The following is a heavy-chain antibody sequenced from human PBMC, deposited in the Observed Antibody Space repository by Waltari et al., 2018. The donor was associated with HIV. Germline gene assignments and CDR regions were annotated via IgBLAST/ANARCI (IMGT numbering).Heavy chain of an antibody. D-gene: IGHD3-10*02. CDR3: TRVVRKNALVFDS. J-gene: IGHJ5*01. Sequence: QVLLQESGPGQVKPSQSLTLNCTVSGGSINDPDSYWSWIRQSPERGLEIIGYIYYSGSTSYNPSFKSRCDISLDAPKKLSSLRLTSMTAADSAIYYCTRVVRKNALVFDSWGRGVPVTVS. CDR1: GGSINDPDSY. V-gene: IGHV4-30-4*01. CDR2: IYYSGST.